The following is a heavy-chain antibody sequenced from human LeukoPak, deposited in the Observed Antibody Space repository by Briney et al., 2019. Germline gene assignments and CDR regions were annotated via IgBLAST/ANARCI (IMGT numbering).Heavy chain of an antibody. J-gene: IGHJ4*02. CDR1: GGSISSYY. CDR2: IYYSGST. CDR3: ARRYYYDSSGYFDY. V-gene: IGHV4-59*05. D-gene: IGHD3-22*01. Sequence: SETLSLTCTVSGGSISSYYWSWIRQPPGKGLEWIGSIYYSGSTYYNPSLKSRGTISVDTSKNQFSLKLSSVTAADTAVYYCARRYYYDSSGYFDYWGQGTLVTVSS.